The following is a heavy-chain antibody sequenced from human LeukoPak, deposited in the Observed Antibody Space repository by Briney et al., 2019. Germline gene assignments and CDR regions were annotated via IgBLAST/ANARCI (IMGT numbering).Heavy chain of an antibody. CDR1: GITFSSYG. Sequence: PGGSLRLSCVASGITFSSYGMHWVRQAPGKGLEWVAFIRYDRSTKYADSVKGRFTISRDNSKNMLFLQLNSVTTEDTALYYCAKDQPDYGSGNYEDSWGQGTLVTVPS. D-gene: IGHD3-10*01. V-gene: IGHV3-30*02. CDR2: IRYDRSTK. CDR3: AKDQPDYGSGNYEDS. J-gene: IGHJ4*02.